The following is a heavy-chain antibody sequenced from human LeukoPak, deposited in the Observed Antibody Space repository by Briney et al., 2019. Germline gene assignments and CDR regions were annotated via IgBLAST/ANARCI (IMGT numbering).Heavy chain of an antibody. Sequence: ASVKVSCKASGYTFTSYGISWVRQAPGQGLEWMGWISGYNGNTNYAQKLQGRVTMTTDTSTSTAYMELSSLRSGDTAVYYCAITIAARPAMGRLAYWGQGTLVTVSS. CDR3: AITIAARPAMGRLAY. CDR2: ISGYNGNT. D-gene: IGHD6-6*01. J-gene: IGHJ4*02. CDR1: GYTFTSYG. V-gene: IGHV1-18*01.